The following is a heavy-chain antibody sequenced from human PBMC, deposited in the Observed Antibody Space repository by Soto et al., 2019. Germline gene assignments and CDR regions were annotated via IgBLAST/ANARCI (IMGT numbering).Heavy chain of an antibody. D-gene: IGHD2-2*01. Sequence: QVQLLESGGGVVQPGRSLRLSCAASGFTFSSYGMHWVRQAPGKGLERVAVIWYDGSNKYYADYVKGRFTISRDNSKNTLYLQMNSQRAEDTAVYYCARDFADIVVVPDAMSLYGMDVWGKGTTVTVSS. CDR2: IWYDGSNK. J-gene: IGHJ6*04. V-gene: IGHV3-33*01. CDR1: GFTFSSYG. CDR3: ARDFADIVVVPDAMSLYGMDV.